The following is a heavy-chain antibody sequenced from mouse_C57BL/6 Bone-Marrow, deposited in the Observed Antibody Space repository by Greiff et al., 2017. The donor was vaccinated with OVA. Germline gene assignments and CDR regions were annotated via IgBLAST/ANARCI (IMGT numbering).Heavy chain of an antibody. CDR2: SRNKANDYTT. D-gene: IGHD1-1*01. Sequence: EVKVVESGGGLVQSGRSLRLSCATSGFTFSDFYMEWVRQAPGKGLEWIAASRNKANDYTTEYSASVKGRFIVSRDTSQSILYLQMNALRAEDTAIYYCARDADGKDWYFDVWGTGTTVTVSS. CDR1: GFTFSDFY. CDR3: ARDADGKDWYFDV. J-gene: IGHJ1*03. V-gene: IGHV7-1*01.